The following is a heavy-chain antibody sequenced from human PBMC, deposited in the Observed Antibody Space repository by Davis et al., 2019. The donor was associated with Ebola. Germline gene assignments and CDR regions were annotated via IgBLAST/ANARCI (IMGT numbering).Heavy chain of an antibody. CDR1: GFTFSSYS. D-gene: IGHD4-23*01. V-gene: IGHV3-7*01. CDR3: AQQLGDYGGNALRY. J-gene: IGHJ4*02. Sequence: GESLKISCAASGFTFSSYSMNWVRQAPGKGLEWVANIKQDGSEKYYVDSVKGRFTISRDDAKKSLYLQMDSLRAEDTAVYYCAQQLGDYGGNALRYWGQGTLVTVSS. CDR2: IKQDGSEK.